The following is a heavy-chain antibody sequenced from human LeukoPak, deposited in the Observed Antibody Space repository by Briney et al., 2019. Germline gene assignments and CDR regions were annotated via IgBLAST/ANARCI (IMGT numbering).Heavy chain of an antibody. CDR2: MNPNSGNT. J-gene: IGHJ4*02. CDR1: GYTFTRYD. CDR3: ARLPMAARRILAFDY. D-gene: IGHD6-6*01. V-gene: IGHV1-8*03. Sequence: ASVKVSCKASGYTFTRYDINWVRQATGQGLEWMGWMNPNSGNTGYAQKFQGRVTITRNTSISTAYMELSSLRSEDTAVYYCARLPMAARRILAFDYWGQGTLVTVSS.